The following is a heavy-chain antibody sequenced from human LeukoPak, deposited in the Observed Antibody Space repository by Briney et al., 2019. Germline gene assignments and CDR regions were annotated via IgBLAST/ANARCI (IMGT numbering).Heavy chain of an antibody. CDR1: GFTFSSYE. J-gene: IGHJ4*02. CDR2: ISSSGSTI. Sequence: GGSLRLSCAASGFTFSSYEMNWVRQAPGKGLEWVSYISSSGSTIYYADSVKGRFTISRDNAKNSLYLQMNSLKTEDTAVYYCTTDYRYLYWHSSFDYWGQGTLVTVSS. CDR3: TTDYRYLYWHSSFDY. V-gene: IGHV3-48*03. D-gene: IGHD3-3*02.